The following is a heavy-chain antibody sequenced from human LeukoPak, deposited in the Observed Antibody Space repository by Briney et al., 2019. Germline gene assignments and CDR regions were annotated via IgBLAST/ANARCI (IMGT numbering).Heavy chain of an antibody. CDR1: LDCVSINSAA. V-gene: IGHV6-1*01. Sequence: SQTLSLSSANSLDCVSINSAAWSWIRQSPSRGLEWLGRTYYRSKWYNDYAVSVKSRITINPDTSKNQFSLQLNSVTPEDTAVYYCARGLVVVPAATEAYYGMDVWGQGTTVTVSS. D-gene: IGHD2-2*01. J-gene: IGHJ6*02. CDR3: ARGLVVVPAATEAYYGMDV. CDR2: TYYRSKWYN.